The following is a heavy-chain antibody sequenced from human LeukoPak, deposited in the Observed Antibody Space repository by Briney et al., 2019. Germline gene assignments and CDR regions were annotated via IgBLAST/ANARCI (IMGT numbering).Heavy chain of an antibody. Sequence: ASVKVSCKASGGTCSSYAISWVRQAPGQGLEWMGGIIPIFGTANYAQKFQGRVTITADESTSTAYMELSSLRSEDTAVYYCARPKWVAMASQYYYGMDVWGQGTTVTVSS. CDR2: IIPIFGTA. D-gene: IGHD5-18*01. V-gene: IGHV1-69*13. CDR3: ARPKWVAMASQYYYGMDV. J-gene: IGHJ6*02. CDR1: GGTCSSYA.